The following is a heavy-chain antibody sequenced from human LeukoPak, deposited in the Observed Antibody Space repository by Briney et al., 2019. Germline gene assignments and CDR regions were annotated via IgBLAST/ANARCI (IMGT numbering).Heavy chain of an antibody. J-gene: IGHJ4*02. V-gene: IGHV4-34*01. CDR3: ARHSYGSGSYSR. D-gene: IGHD3-10*01. CDR2: INHSGST. CDR1: GGSFSGYY. Sequence: SETLSLTCAVYGGSFSGYYWSWIRQPPGKGLEWIGEINHSGSTNYNPSLKSRVTISVDTSKNQFSLKLSSVTAADTAVYYCARHSYGSGSYSRWGQGTLVTVSS.